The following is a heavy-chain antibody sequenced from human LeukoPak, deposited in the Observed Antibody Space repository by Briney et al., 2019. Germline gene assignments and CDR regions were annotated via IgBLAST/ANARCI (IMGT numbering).Heavy chain of an antibody. V-gene: IGHV3-30*02. J-gene: IGHJ4*02. CDR2: IRNDGNNK. D-gene: IGHD6-13*01. Sequence: GGSLRLSCAASGFSFKNFGMHWVRQAPGKGLEWVSFIRNDGNNKYFADSVRGRFTVSRDNSRSSLYLQMSSLRPEDTAVYYCAREKLGIATGDFDSWGQGTLVTVSS. CDR3: AREKLGIATGDFDS. CDR1: GFSFKNFG.